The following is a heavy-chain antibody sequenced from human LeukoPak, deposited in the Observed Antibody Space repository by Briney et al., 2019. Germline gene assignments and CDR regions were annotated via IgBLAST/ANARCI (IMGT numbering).Heavy chain of an antibody. D-gene: IGHD4/OR15-4a*01. CDR1: GFTFSRNG. CDR3: AKDRDYIMGIVDY. Sequence: GGSLRLSCAASGFTFSRNGMHWVRQAPGKGLEWVAVIWYDGSNEYYADSVKGRFTVSRDNSKNTMYLQMNSLRAEDKAVYYCAKDRDYIMGIVDYWGEGTLVTVSS. V-gene: IGHV3-33*06. CDR2: IWYDGSNE. J-gene: IGHJ4*02.